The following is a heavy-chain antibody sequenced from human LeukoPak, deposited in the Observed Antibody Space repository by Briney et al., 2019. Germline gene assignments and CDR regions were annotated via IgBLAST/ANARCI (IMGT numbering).Heavy chain of an antibody. J-gene: IGHJ4*02. D-gene: IGHD3-3*01. CDR2: INPYRNNT. V-gene: IGHV1-18*01. CDR1: GYTFTSYG. CDR3: ARCDFWSSYHFDY. Sequence: ASVTVSCKASGYTFTSYGISWVRQPPGQGLEWMGWINPYRNNTDYVHQYHGRAIMTTDMSTGTAHMELRSLRSDDSAVYYCARCDFWSSYHFDYWGQGTLVTVSS.